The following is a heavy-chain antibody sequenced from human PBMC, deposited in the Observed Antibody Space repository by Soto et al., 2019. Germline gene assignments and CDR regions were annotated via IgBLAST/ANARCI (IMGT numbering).Heavy chain of an antibody. V-gene: IGHV4-31*03. CDR3: ARASPNVVVPAAILARSYGMDV. D-gene: IGHD2-2*02. CDR1: GGSISSGGYY. CDR2: IYYSGST. Sequence: SSETLSLTCTVSGGSISSGGYYWSWIRQHPGKGLEWIGYIYYSGSTYYNPSLKSRVTISVDTSKNQFSLKLSSVTAADTAVYYCARASPNVVVPAAILARSYGMDVWGQGTTVTVSS. J-gene: IGHJ6*02.